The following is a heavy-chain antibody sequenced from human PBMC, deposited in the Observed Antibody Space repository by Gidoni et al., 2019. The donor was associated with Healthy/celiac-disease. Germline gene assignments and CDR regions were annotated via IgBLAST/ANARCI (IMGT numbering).Heavy chain of an antibody. J-gene: IGHJ5*02. Sequence: QVQLQESGPGMVKPSQTLSLTCTVSGGSIHSGGYSWSWIRQQPGKGLEWIGYIYYSGSTYYNPSLKSRVTISVDTYKNQFSLKLSSVTAADTAVYYCARVRAVAETWFDTWGQGTLVTVSS. CDR2: IYYSGST. V-gene: IGHV4-31*03. D-gene: IGHD6-19*01. CDR3: ARVRAVAETWFDT. CDR1: GGSIHSGGYS.